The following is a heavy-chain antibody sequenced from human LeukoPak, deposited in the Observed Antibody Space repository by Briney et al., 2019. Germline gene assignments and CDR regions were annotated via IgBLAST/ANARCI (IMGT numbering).Heavy chain of an antibody. CDR2: IYYSGST. V-gene: IGHV4-39*01. Sequence: SETLSLTCTVSGGSISSSSYYWGWIRQPPGKGLEWIGSIYYSGSTYYNPSLKSRVTISVDTSKNQFSLKLSSVTAADTAVYYCARLGTLGAFDIWGQGTMVTVSS. CDR3: ARLGTLGAFDI. D-gene: IGHD1-14*01. J-gene: IGHJ3*02. CDR1: GGSISSSSYY.